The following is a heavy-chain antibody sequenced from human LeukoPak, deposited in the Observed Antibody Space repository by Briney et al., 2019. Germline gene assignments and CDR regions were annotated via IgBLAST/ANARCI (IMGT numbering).Heavy chain of an antibody. CDR1: GFSLSTMGMC. V-gene: IGHV2-70*11. Sequence: SGPALVKPTQTLTLTCTFSGFSLSTMGMCVNWVRQPPGKALEWLARIDWDDDKYYSTSLKTRLTISKDTYKNQVVLTMTNMDPVDTATYYSARITKKNYCDSSGSFDYWGQGTLVTVSS. CDR3: ARITKKNYCDSSGSFDY. D-gene: IGHD3-22*01. J-gene: IGHJ4*02. CDR2: IDWDDDK.